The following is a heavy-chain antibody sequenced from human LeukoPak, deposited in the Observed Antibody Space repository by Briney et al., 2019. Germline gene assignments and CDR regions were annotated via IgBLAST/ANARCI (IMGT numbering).Heavy chain of an antibody. CDR2: IYSGGST. D-gene: IGHD6-6*01. CDR3: ARKSSSSRGSVY. CDR1: GFTVSSNY. Sequence: GGSLRLSCAASGFTVSSNYMSWVRQAPGKGLEWVSVIYSGGSTYYADPVKGRFTISRDNSKNTLYLQMNSLRAEDTAVYYCARKSSSSRGSVYWGQGTLVTVSS. V-gene: IGHV3-53*01. J-gene: IGHJ4*02.